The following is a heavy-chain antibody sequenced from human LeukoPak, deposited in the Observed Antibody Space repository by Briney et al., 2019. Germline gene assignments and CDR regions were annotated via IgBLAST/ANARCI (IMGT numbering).Heavy chain of an antibody. J-gene: IGHJ3*02. Sequence: GGSLRLSCAASGFTFSSYAMHWVRQAPGKGLEWVAVISYDGSNKYYADSVKGRFTISRDNSKNTLYLQMNSLRAEDTAVYYCARDQDGITMIVVVGGAFDIWGQGTMVTVSS. D-gene: IGHD3-22*01. V-gene: IGHV3-30-3*01. CDR2: ISYDGSNK. CDR3: ARDQDGITMIVVVGGAFDI. CDR1: GFTFSSYA.